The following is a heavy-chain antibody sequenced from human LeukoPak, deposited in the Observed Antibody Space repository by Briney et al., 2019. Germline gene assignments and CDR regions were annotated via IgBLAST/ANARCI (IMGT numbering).Heavy chain of an antibody. CDR2: IYYSGNT. CDR1: GGSISSSSYY. D-gene: IGHD3-10*01. CDR3: ARDLMLRGVGDAFDI. J-gene: IGHJ3*02. Sequence: SETLSLTCTVSGGSISSSSYYWGWIRQPPGKGLEWIGSIYYSGNTYYNPSLKSRVTISVDTSKNQFSLKLSSVTAADTAVYYCARDLMLRGVGDAFDIWGQGTMVTVSS. V-gene: IGHV4-39*07.